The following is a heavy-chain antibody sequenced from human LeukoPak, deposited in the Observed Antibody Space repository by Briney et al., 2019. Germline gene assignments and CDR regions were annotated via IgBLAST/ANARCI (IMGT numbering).Heavy chain of an antibody. J-gene: IGHJ4*02. CDR3: ARGGIRYCSGGSCYEIDY. D-gene: IGHD2-15*01. CDR2: IWYDGSNK. V-gene: IGHV3-33*01. Sequence: PGGSLRLSCAASGFTFGSYGMHWVRQAPGKGLEWVAVIWYDGSNKYYADSVKGRFTISRDNSKNTLYLQMNSLRAEDTAVYYCARGGIRYCSGGSCYEIDYWGQGTLVTVSS. CDR1: GFTFGSYG.